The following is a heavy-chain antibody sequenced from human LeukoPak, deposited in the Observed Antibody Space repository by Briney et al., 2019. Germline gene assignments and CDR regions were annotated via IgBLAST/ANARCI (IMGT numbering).Heavy chain of an antibody. D-gene: IGHD1-1*01. J-gene: IGHJ4*02. CDR1: GFTFSSYG. Sequence: TGGSLRLSCAASGFTFSSYGMHWVRQAPGKGLEWVSAISGSGGSTYYADSVKGRFTISRDNSKNTLYLQMNSLRAEDTAVYYCAKDLSPGTYDYWGQGTLVTVSS. CDR3: AKDLSPGTYDY. V-gene: IGHV3-23*01. CDR2: ISGSGGST.